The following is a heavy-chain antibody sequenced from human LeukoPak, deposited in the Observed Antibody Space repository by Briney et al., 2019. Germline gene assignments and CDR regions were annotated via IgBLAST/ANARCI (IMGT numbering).Heavy chain of an antibody. CDR1: GYTFTSYG. V-gene: IGHV1-2*06. J-gene: IGHJ4*02. CDR2: INPNSGGT. Sequence: ASVKVSCKASGYTFTSYGISWVRQAPGQGLGWMGRINPNSGGTNYAQKFQGRVTMTRDTSISTAYMELSRLRSDDTAVYYCARGASTFDYWGQGTLVTVSS. CDR3: ARGASTFDY.